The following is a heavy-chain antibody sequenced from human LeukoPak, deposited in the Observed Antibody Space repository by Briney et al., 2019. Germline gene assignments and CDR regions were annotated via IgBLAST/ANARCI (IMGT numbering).Heavy chain of an antibody. CDR1: GGSFSGYF. Sequence: PSETLSFTCAVYGGSFSGYFWSWIRQPPGKGVEWIGEINHSGSTNYNQSLKSRVTISVDTSKNQFSLKLSSVTAADTAVYYCTRGPPGGKHDIVVVPAAITVAYFDYWGQGTLVTVCS. D-gene: IGHD2-2*01. CDR2: INHSGST. V-gene: IGHV4-34*01. CDR3: TRGPPGGKHDIVVVPAAITVAYFDY. J-gene: IGHJ4*02.